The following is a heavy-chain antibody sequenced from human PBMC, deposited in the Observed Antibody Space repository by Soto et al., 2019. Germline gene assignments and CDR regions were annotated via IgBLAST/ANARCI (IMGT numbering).Heavy chain of an antibody. D-gene: IGHD1-26*01. V-gene: IGHV3-30-3*01. CDR3: ARAMVGSYPYYYYGMDV. J-gene: IGHJ6*02. CDR2: ISYDGSNK. Sequence: QVQLVESGGGVVQPGRSLRLSCAASGFTFSSYAMHWVRQAPGKGLEWVAVISYDGSNKYYADSVKGRFTISRDNSKNTRYLQMNSLRAEDTAVYYCARAMVGSYPYYYYGMDVWGQGTTVTVSS. CDR1: GFTFSSYA.